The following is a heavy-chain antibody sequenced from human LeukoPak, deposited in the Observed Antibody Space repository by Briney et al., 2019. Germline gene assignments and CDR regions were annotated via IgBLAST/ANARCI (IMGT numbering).Heavy chain of an antibody. J-gene: IGHJ4*02. CDR3: ARLAGDVDY. CDR1: GGSFSGYY. D-gene: IGHD2-15*01. V-gene: IGHV4-34*01. CDR2: INHSGST. Sequence: SETLSLTCAVYGGSFSGYYWSWIRQPPGKGLEWIGEINHSGSTNHNPSLKSRVTISVDTSKNQFSLKLSSVTAADTAVYYCARLAGDVDYWGQGTLVTVSS.